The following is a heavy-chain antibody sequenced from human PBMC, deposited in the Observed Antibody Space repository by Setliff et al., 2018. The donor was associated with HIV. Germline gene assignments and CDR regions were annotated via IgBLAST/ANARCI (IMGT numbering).Heavy chain of an antibody. Sequence: PGGSLRLSCAAPGFTVSSNYMTWVRQAPGKGLEWVSVIYRDAKTDYADSVKGRFTISRDNSKNTLYLQMNSLRAEDTAVYYCARVNYDFWSGYFSWYYHYMDVWGKGTTVTVS. J-gene: IGHJ6*03. D-gene: IGHD3-3*01. CDR2: IYRDAKT. V-gene: IGHV3-66*02. CDR3: ARVNYDFWSGYFSWYYHYMDV. CDR1: GFTVSSNY.